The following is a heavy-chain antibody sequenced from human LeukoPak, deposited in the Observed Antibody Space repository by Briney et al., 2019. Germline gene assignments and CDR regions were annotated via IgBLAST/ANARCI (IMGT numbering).Heavy chain of an antibody. Sequence: GGSLRLSCAASRFIFRNYWMSWVRQGPGEGLEWVANINQGGSEKYYVDSVKGRFTISRDNAKNSLDLQMNSLRVEDTAIYYCARLAVPPGNRGWYYEHWGRGTLVTVSS. J-gene: IGHJ4*02. CDR2: INQGGSEK. CDR3: ARLAVPPGNRGWYYEH. V-gene: IGHV3-7*03. CDR1: RFIFRNYW. D-gene: IGHD2-2*01.